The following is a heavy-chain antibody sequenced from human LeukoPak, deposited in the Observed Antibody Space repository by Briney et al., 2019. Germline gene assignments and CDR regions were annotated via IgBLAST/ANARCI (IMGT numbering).Heavy chain of an antibody. V-gene: IGHV1-46*01. CDR2: INPSGGST. Sequence: ASVKVSCKASGYTFTSYYMHWVRQAPGQGLEWMGIINPSGGSTSYAQKFQGRVTMTRDTSTSTVYMELSSLRSEDTAVYYCARGFSSIAARPTLYYFDYWGQGTLVTVSS. CDR1: GYTFTSYY. J-gene: IGHJ4*02. CDR3: ARGFSSIAARPTLYYFDY. D-gene: IGHD6-6*01.